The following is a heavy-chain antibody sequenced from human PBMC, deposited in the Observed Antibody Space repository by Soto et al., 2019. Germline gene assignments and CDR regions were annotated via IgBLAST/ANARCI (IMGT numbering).Heavy chain of an antibody. CDR1: GFSLSTSGVG. D-gene: IGHD2-21*02. V-gene: IGHV2-5*01. J-gene: IGHJ3*02. Sequence: ESGPTLVNPTQTLTLTCTFSGFSLSTSGVGVGWIRQPPGKALEWLALIYWNDDKRYSPSLKSRLTITKDTSKNQVVLTMTNMDPVDTATYYCAHSHIVVVTDLHPDAFDIWGQGTMVTVSS. CDR2: IYWNDDK. CDR3: AHSHIVVVTDLHPDAFDI.